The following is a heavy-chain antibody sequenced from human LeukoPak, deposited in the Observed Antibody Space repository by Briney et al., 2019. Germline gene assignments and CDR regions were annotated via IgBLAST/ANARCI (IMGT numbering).Heavy chain of an antibody. CDR1: GYSFRSNW. D-gene: IGHD4-17*01. V-gene: IGHV5-51*01. CDR2: IYPGDSDT. J-gene: IGHJ5*02. CDR3: ARRLTVTTSHGWFDP. Sequence: GESLKISCKGSGYSFRSNWIAWVRQMPGKGLEWMWIIYPGDSDTRYSPSFHGQVTFSVNKSINTAYLQWSSLKASDAAIYYCARRLTVTTSHGWFDPGAREPWSPSPQ.